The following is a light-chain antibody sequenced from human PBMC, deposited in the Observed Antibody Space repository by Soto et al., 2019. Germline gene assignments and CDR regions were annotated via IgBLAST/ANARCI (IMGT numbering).Light chain of an antibody. J-gene: IGKJ1*01. CDR1: QSVSNN. V-gene: IGKV3-15*01. Sequence: EMVMTQSPATLPVSPGERATLSCRASQSVSNNLAWYQQKPGLAPRLLIYGASTRAPGIPVRFSGSGSGTEFNLTISSLQSEDFAVYYCQQYNAWPPRWTFGQGTKVEIK. CDR2: GAS. CDR3: QQYNAWPPRWT.